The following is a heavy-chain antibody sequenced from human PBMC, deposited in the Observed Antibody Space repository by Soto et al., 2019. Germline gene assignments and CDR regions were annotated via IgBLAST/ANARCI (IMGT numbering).Heavy chain of an antibody. CDR1: GFTFSSHA. Sequence: GGSLRLSCAASGFTFSSHAMSWVRQAPGKGLEWVSAISGSGGSTYYADSVKGRFTISRDNSKNALYLQMNSLRAEDTAVYYCAKDDYYDSSGYYYPFDYWGQGTLVTVSS. D-gene: IGHD3-22*01. CDR3: AKDDYYDSSGYYYPFDY. V-gene: IGHV3-23*01. J-gene: IGHJ4*02. CDR2: ISGSGGST.